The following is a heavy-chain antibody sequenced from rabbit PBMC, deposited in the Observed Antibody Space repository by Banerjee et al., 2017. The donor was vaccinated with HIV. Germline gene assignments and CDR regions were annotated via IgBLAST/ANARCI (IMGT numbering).Heavy chain of an antibody. J-gene: IGHJ4*01. V-gene: IGHV1S45*01. Sequence: QEQLEESGGDLVKPEGSLTLTCTASGFSFSSSYWICWVRQAPGKGLEWIACIYAGSSGSTYYASWAKGRFTISKTSSTTVTLQMTSLTAADTATYFCARDGSGWGANFNLWGQGTLVTVS. D-gene: IGHD4-1*01. CDR2: IYAGSSGST. CDR1: GFSFSSSYW. CDR3: ARDGSGWGANFNL.